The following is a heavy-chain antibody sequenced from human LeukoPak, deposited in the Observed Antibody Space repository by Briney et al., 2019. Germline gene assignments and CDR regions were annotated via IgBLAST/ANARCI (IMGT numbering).Heavy chain of an antibody. D-gene: IGHD6-6*01. CDR3: ARYRSSSVLNWFDP. Sequence: SETLSLTCTVSGGSISSGSYYWSWIRQPPGKGLEWIGYIYYSGTTYYNPSLKSRVTLSVDTSKNQFSLKLTSVTAADTAVYYCARYRSSSVLNWFDPWGQGTLVTVSS. CDR1: GGSISSGSYY. CDR2: IYYSGTT. V-gene: IGHV4-30-4*08. J-gene: IGHJ5*02.